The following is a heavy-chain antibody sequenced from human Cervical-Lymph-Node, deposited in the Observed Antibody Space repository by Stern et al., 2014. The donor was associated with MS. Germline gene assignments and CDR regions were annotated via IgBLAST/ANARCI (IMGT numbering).Heavy chain of an antibody. Sequence: ESGPTLVKPTHTLTLTCTFSGFSLHTVGVGVGWIRQPPGKALPWLGIIYWDDDTRYSPALRRMITITKETPTNQVVLTMTNVDPVDTATYYCAHVTYSTYSGFYFFDYWGQGTLVTVSS. CDR2: IYWDDDT. CDR1: GFSLHTVGVG. J-gene: IGHJ4*02. D-gene: IGHD5-12*01. CDR3: AHVTYSTYSGFYFFDY. V-gene: IGHV2-5*02.